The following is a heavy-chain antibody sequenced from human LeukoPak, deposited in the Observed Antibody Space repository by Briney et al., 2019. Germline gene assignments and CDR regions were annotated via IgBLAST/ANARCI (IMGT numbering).Heavy chain of an antibody. CDR3: ARDHSTVTIGFYHR. V-gene: IGHV3-21*01. Sequence: GGSLRLSCAASGFTFSSYSMNWVRQAPGKGLEWVSSISSSSSYIYYADSVKGRFTISRDNAKNSLYLQMNSLRAEDTAVYYCARDHSTVTIGFYHRWGQGTLVTVSS. J-gene: IGHJ4*02. CDR1: GFTFSSYS. CDR2: ISSSSSYI. D-gene: IGHD4-17*01.